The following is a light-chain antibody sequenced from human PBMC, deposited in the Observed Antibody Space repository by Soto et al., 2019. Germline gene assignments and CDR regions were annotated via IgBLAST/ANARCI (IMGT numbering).Light chain of an antibody. CDR1: SSDVGGYNY. V-gene: IGLV2-14*01. Sequence: QLVLTQPASVSGSPGQSITISCTGTSSDVGGYNYVSWYQQHPGKGPKLIIYDVSNRPSGVSNRFSGSKSGNTASLTISGLQAEDEADYYCSSYTTSSTLEIGGGTQLTVL. CDR2: DVS. J-gene: IGLJ7*01. CDR3: SSYTTSSTLE.